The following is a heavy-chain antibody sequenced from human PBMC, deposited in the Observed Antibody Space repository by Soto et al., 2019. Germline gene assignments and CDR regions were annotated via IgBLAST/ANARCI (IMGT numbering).Heavy chain of an antibody. D-gene: IGHD6-13*01. Sequence: QVQLVQSGAEVKKPGSSVKVSCKASGGNFRSQSISISWVRQAPGQGLEWMGRAIPVLGVANYAQKFQGRVTSTADKSTSTVYMELSSLRSEATAIYYCARDRDVAVPGTVETNYYYGMDVWGQGTTVTVSS. CDR2: AIPVLGVA. V-gene: IGHV1-69*08. CDR1: GGNFRSQS. CDR3: ARDRDVAVPGTVETNYYYGMDV. J-gene: IGHJ6*02.